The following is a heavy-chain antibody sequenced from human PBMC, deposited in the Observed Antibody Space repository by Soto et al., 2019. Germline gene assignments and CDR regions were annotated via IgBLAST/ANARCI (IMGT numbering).Heavy chain of an antibody. D-gene: IGHD6-6*01. CDR2: IYYSGST. CDR3: ARGTQFSSSLDS. Sequence: QVQLQESGPGLVKPSQTLSLTCTVSGGSISSGGYFWTWIRQHPGKGLEWIGYIYYSGSTYYNPSLKGRVTISKDTSKNQFSLGLTSVTAADTAVYYCARGTQFSSSLDSWGQGTLVTVST. J-gene: IGHJ4*02. CDR1: GGSISSGGYF. V-gene: IGHV4-31*03.